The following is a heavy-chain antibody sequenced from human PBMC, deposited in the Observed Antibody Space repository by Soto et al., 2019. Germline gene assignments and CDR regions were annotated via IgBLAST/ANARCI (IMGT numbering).Heavy chain of an antibody. Sequence: SETLSLTCTVSGGSISSGDYYWSWIRQPPGKGLEWIGYINHSGSTNYNPSLKSRVTISVDTSKNQFSLKLSSVTAADTAVYYCARGPFRYYCSSTSCYEGPPNWFDPWGQGTLVTVSS. CDR1: GGSISSGDYY. J-gene: IGHJ5*02. CDR3: ARGPFRYYCSSTSCYEGPPNWFDP. CDR2: INHSGST. V-gene: IGHV4-30-4*01. D-gene: IGHD2-2*01.